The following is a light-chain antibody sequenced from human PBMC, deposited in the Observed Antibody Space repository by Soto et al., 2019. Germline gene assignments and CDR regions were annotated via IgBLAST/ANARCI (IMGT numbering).Light chain of an antibody. J-gene: IGKJ5*01. CDR1: QSVSSSY. Sequence: EIVLTQSPGTLSLSPGERATLSCRASQSVSSSYLAWYQQKPGLAPRLLIYGASSRATGIPDRFSGSGSGTDFPRTISRLEPEDFAVYYCQQYGSSPPITFGQGTRLEIK. V-gene: IGKV3-20*01. CDR2: GAS. CDR3: QQYGSSPPIT.